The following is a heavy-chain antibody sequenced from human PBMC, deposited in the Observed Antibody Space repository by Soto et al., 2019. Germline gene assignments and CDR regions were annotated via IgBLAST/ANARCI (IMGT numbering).Heavy chain of an antibody. CDR1: VFTFSGYA. CDR3: ARAGGNSAAFDI. CDR2: ISYDGSNK. J-gene: IGHJ3*02. D-gene: IGHD2-21*02. Sequence: PGGSLRLACAASVFTFSGYAMHWVRQAPGKGLEWVAVISYDGSNKYYADSVKGRFTISRDNSKNTLYLQMNSLRAEDTAVYYCARAGGNSAAFDIWGQGTMVTVSS. V-gene: IGHV3-30-3*01.